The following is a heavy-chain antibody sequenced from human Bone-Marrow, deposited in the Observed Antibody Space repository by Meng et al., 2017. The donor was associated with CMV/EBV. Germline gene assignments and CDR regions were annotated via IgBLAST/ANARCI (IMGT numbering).Heavy chain of an antibody. J-gene: IGHJ6*02. V-gene: IGHV3-48*04. CDR2: ISSSSSTI. CDR1: GFTFSSYS. D-gene: IGHD3-3*01. CDR3: ARDNNYDFWSAWDYYGMDV. Sequence: GESLKISCAASGFTFSSYSMNWVRQAPGKGLEWVSYISSSSSTIYYADSVKGRFTISRDNAKNSLYLQMNSLRAEDTAVYYCARDNNYDFWSAWDYYGMDVWGQGTTVTFSS.